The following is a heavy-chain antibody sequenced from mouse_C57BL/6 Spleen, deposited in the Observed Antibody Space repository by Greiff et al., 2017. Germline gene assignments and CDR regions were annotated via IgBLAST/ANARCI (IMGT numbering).Heavy chain of an antibody. V-gene: IGHV1-42*01. CDR1: GYSFTGYY. D-gene: IGHD1-1*01. Sequence: VQLQQSGPELVKPGASVKISCKASGYSFTGYYMNWVKQSPEKSLEWIGEINPSPGGTTYNQKFKAKAKLTVDEYSSTAYMQFKSLTSEDSAVYYCARGRDYNGSSPAWFAYWGQGTLVTVSA. CDR2: INPSPGGT. CDR3: ARGRDYNGSSPAWFAY. J-gene: IGHJ3*01.